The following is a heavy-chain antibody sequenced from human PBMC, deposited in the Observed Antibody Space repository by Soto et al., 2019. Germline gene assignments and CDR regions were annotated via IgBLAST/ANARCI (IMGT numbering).Heavy chain of an antibody. CDR3: VRDGLDYYDTERLYFDK. D-gene: IGHD3-22*01. CDR1: GFNFITYS. J-gene: IGHJ4*02. Sequence: EVQLVESGGGPVRPGGSLKLSCAASGFNFITYSLSWFRQAPGKGLDWVASISSSAVYLDYADSVKGRFTISRDNANNSLYLQMNSLRAEDTATYYCVRDGLDYYDTERLYFDKWGQGTLVTVSS. V-gene: IGHV3-21*01. CDR2: ISSSAVYL.